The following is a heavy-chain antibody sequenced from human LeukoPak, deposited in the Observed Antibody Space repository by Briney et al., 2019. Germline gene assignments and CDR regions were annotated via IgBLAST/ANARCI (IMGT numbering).Heavy chain of an antibody. Sequence: GASVKVSCKASGYTFTSYYMHWVRQAPGQGLEWMGIINPSGGSTSYAQKFQGRVTMTRDMSTSTVYMELRRLRSDDTAIYYCARVHILRYFDPDFDYWGQGTLVAVSS. V-gene: IGHV1-46*01. CDR3: ARVHILRYFDPDFDY. CDR1: GYTFTSYY. CDR2: INPSGGST. J-gene: IGHJ4*02. D-gene: IGHD3-9*01.